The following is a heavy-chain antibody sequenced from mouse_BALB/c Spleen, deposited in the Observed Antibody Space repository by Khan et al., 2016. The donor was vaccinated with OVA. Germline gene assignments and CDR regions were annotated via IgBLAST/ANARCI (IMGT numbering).Heavy chain of an antibody. CDR1: GFSFSSYS. CDR3: TRRRSSYGSNPYFDY. V-gene: IGHV5-6-4*01. J-gene: IGHJ2*01. D-gene: IGHD1-1*01. CDR2: ISSGGSYT. Sequence: EVELVESGGGLVRPGGSLKLSCAASGFSFSSYSMSWVRQTPEKRLEWVATISSGGSYTYYPDSVKGRFTISRDNATTTLYLQMSSLKSEDTAMYDCTRRRSSYGSNPYFDYWGQGTTLTVSS.